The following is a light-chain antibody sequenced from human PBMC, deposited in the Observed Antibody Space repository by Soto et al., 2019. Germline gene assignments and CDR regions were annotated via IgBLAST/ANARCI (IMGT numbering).Light chain of an antibody. CDR2: AAS. V-gene: IGKV1-17*03. CDR1: QDISDF. CDR3: LQKYFYPFT. Sequence: DIQMTQSPSAMSASVGDRVTITCRASQDISDFLAWFQQKPGKAPKLLIYAASNLQSGVPARFSGSGSGTDFTLTISSLQPEDFATYYCLQKYFYPFTFGPGTKVDIK. J-gene: IGKJ3*01.